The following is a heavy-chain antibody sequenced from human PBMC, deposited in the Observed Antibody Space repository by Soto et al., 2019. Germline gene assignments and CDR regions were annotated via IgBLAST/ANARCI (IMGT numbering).Heavy chain of an antibody. Sequence: GGSLRLSCAASGFSVSAHYMNWVRQAPGKGLEWVSAIYSTGATYYADSVKGRFTISRDNSKSTLYLQMNSLRAEDTAVYYCAKDRERIATRSIDYWGQGTLVTVSS. V-gene: IGHV3-53*01. D-gene: IGHD6-6*01. CDR3: AKDRERIATRSIDY. J-gene: IGHJ4*02. CDR1: GFSVSAHY. CDR2: IYSTGAT.